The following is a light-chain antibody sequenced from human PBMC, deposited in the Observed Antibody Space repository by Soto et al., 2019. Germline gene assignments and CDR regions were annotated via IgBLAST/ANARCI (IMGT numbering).Light chain of an antibody. Sequence: EIVLTQSPGTLSLSPGERATLSCRASQFIPIHLAWYQQKPGQPPRLLIYGAFTRATTVSERFSGSASGTEFTLTISSLQSEDFAVYYCQHYNNWPPWTFGQGTKVDIK. CDR1: QFIPIH. CDR3: QHYNNWPPWT. J-gene: IGKJ1*01. V-gene: IGKV3-15*01. CDR2: GAF.